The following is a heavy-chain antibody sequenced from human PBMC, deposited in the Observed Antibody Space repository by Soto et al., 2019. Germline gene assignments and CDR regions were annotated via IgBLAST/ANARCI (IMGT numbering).Heavy chain of an antibody. J-gene: IGHJ5*01. V-gene: IGHV4-30-4*01. CDR3: AREIQTADYGDYLVAS. CDR2: IYYSGST. CDR1: GGSISSGDYY. Sequence: QVQLQESGPGLVKPSQTLSLTCTVSGGSISSGDYYWSWIRQPPGKGLEWIGYIYYSGSTYYNPSLKSRVTISVDTSKNQFSLKLSSVTAADTAVYYCAREIQTADYGDYLVASWGQGTLVTVSS. D-gene: IGHD4-17*01.